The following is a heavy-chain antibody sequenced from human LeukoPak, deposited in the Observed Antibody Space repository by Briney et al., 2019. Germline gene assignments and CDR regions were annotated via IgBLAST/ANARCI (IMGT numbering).Heavy chain of an antibody. CDR3: AKERRVSMVRNGMDV. D-gene: IGHD3-10*01. V-gene: IGHV3-23*01. Sequence: GGSLRLSCAASGFTFSNYAMSWVRQAPGKGLEWVSGISGGGRTYNADSVTGRFTISRDNSKNTLYLQMNSLRAEDTAVYYCAKERRVSMVRNGMDVWGKGTTVTVSS. J-gene: IGHJ6*04. CDR1: GFTFSNYA. CDR2: ISGGGRT.